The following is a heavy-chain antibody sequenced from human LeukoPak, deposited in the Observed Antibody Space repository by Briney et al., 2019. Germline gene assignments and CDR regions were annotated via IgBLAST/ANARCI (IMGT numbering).Heavy chain of an antibody. J-gene: IGHJ4*02. CDR3: ARVWEYSSSWYPSYYFDY. Sequence: SETLSLTCTVSGGSISSYYWSWTRQPPGKGLEWIGYIYYSGSTNYNPSLKSRVTISVDTSKNQFSLKLSSVTAADTAVYYCARVWEYSSSWYPSYYFDYWGQGTLVTVSS. CDR2: IYYSGST. CDR1: GGSISSYY. D-gene: IGHD6-13*01. V-gene: IGHV4-59*01.